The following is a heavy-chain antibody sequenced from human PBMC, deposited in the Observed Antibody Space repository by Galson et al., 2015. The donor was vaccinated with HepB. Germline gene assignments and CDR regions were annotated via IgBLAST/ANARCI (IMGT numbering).Heavy chain of an antibody. J-gene: IGHJ6*02. CDR2: IYRSGNT. V-gene: IGHV3-53*01. CDR3: ASSLVVPAGIEYYYYAMDV. D-gene: IGHD2-2*01. Sequence: SLRLSCAASGVTVSSDYMSWVRQAPGKGLEWVALIYRSGNTYYADSVTGRFTISRDNSENTVYLQMNSLRAEDTAVYYCASSLVVPAGIEYYYYAMDVWGQGTTVTVSS. CDR1: GVTVSSDY.